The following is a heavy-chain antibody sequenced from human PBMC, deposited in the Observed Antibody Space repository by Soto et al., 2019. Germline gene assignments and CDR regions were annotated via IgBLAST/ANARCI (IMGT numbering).Heavy chain of an antibody. CDR1: GGSVSNKTYY. CDR3: ARTTAVPNTLRSRYFFDY. Sequence: SETLSLTCSVSGGSVSNKTYYWSWIRQPPGERLEWIGYVYYSGTTNYNPSLKSRVTISVDLSKNQFFLRLSSVTTADTALYYCARTTAVPNTLRSRYFFDYWGQGTLVTVSS. J-gene: IGHJ4*02. V-gene: IGHV4-61*01. CDR2: VYYSGTT. D-gene: IGHD4-17*01.